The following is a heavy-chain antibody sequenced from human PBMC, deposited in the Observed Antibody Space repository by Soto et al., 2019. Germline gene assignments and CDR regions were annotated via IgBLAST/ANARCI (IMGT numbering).Heavy chain of an antibody. D-gene: IGHD1-1*01. CDR3: AKDKPGTTSFDY. CDR1: GFTISSNA. CDR2: ISDRGDTT. V-gene: IGHV3-23*01. Sequence: LRLSCAASGFTISSNAMYWVRQAPGKGLEWVSAISDRGDTTHYADSVKGRFTISRDTSKNTLSLHLNALRADDTAVYYCAKDKPGTTSFDYWGQGSLGTVAS. J-gene: IGHJ4*02.